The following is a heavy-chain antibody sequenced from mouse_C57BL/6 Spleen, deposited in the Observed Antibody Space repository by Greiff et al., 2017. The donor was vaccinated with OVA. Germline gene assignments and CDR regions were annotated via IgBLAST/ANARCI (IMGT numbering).Heavy chain of an antibody. CDR2: ISSGSGST. CDR1: GYTFSDYE. CDR3: ARNSGRVYFDD. Sequence: EVKLMESGGGLVKPGGSLKLSCAASGYTFSDYEMHWVRQAPEQGLEWVAYISSGSGSTYYADTVKGRFTISRDNAKNTLFLQMSSLRSEDTAVYYCARNSGRVYFDDWGTGTTVTVSS. J-gene: IGHJ1*03. V-gene: IGHV5-17*01.